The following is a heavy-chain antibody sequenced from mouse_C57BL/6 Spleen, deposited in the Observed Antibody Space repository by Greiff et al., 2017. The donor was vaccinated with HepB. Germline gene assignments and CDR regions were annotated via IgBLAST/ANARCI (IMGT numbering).Heavy chain of an antibody. CDR3: ARPRNYNYYAMDY. CDR2: ISSGSSTI. V-gene: IGHV5-17*01. D-gene: IGHD2-1*01. Sequence: EVKLVESGGGLVKPGGSLKLSCAASGFTFSDYGMHWVRQAPEKGLEWVAYISSGSSTIYYADTVKGRFTISRDNAKNTLFLQMTSLRSEDTAMYYCARPRNYNYYAMDYWGQGTSVTVSS. CDR1: GFTFSDYG. J-gene: IGHJ4*01.